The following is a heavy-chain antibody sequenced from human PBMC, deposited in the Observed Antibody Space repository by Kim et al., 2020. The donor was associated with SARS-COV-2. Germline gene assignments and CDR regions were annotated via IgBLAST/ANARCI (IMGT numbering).Heavy chain of an antibody. CDR2: IKQDGSEK. Sequence: GGSLRLSCAASGFTFSSYWMSWVRQAPGKGLEWVANIKQDGSEKYYVDSVKGRFTISRDNAKNSLYLQMNSLRDEDTAVYYCARARLAQRVPFDYWGQGTLVTVSS. J-gene: IGHJ4*02. CDR3: ARARLAQRVPFDY. D-gene: IGHD2-15*01. V-gene: IGHV3-7*03. CDR1: GFTFSSYW.